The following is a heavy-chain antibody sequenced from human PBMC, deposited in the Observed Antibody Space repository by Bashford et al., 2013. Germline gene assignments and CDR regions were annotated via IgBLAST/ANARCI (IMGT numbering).Heavy chain of an antibody. CDR1: GFTFTSSA. Sequence: SVKVSCKASGFTFTSSAVQWVRQARGQRLEWIGWIVVGSGNTNYAQKLQGRVTMTTDTSTSTAYMELRSLRSDDTAVYYCASVKQQLQANWFDPGAREPWSPSPQ. CDR2: IVVGSGNT. D-gene: IGHD6-13*01. CDR3: ASVKQQLQANWFDP. V-gene: IGHV1-58*01. J-gene: IGHJ5*02.